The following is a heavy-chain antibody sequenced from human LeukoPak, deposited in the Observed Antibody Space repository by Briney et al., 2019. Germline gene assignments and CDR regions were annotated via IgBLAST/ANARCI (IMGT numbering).Heavy chain of an antibody. CDR2: IIPIFGTA. Sequence: SVKVSCKASGGTFSSYAISWVRQAPGQGLEWMGGIIPIFGTANYAQKFQGRVTITADESTSTAYMELSSLRSEDTAVYYCAFFVGGYCSGGSCFKFDYWGQGTLVTVSS. CDR1: GGTFSSYA. D-gene: IGHD2-15*01. CDR3: AFFVGGYCSGGSCFKFDY. V-gene: IGHV1-69*13. J-gene: IGHJ4*02.